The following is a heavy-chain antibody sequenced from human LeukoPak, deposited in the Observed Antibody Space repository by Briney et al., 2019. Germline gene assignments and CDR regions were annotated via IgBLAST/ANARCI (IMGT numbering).Heavy chain of an antibody. CDR2: IYSGGST. J-gene: IGHJ4*02. D-gene: IGHD3-10*01. Sequence: GGSLRLSCAASGFTVSSNYMSWVRQAPGKGLEWASVIYSGGSTYYADSVKGRFTISRDNSKNTLYLQMNSLRAEDTAIYYCAKFPPTGFYFDYWGQGTLVNVSS. CDR1: GFTVSSNY. CDR3: AKFPPTGFYFDY. V-gene: IGHV3-53*01.